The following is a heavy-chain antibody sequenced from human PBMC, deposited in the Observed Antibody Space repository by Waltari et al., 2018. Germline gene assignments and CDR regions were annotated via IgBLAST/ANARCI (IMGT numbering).Heavy chain of an antibody. Sequence: EVQLVQSGAEVKKPGASLSLSCTTFGYDFSNYWIGRVRQMPGKGLEWMGIIFPGDSHSNYSPPFQGQVTMSVNMSIATAYLQWTSLQASDTAMYYCARSLVRGVIQSFDFWGQGTLVTVSS. D-gene: IGHD3-10*01. CDR1: GYDFSNYW. V-gene: IGHV5-51*01. CDR3: ARSLVRGVIQSFDF. CDR2: IFPGDSHS. J-gene: IGHJ4*02.